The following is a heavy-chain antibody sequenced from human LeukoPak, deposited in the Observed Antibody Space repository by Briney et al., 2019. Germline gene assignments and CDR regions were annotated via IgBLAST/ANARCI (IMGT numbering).Heavy chain of an antibody. J-gene: IGHJ3*01. CDR1: GYTFTRYY. D-gene: IGHD3-3*01. CDR2: IDPNTGGT. CDR3: TKNQYSGTIIPPLDPFDV. V-gene: IGHV1-2*02. Sequence: ASVTVSCKASGYTFTRYYIHWLRQAPGQGIEWMGWIDPNTGGTNFAQKFQGRITMTRDTSINTVYMELNRLRSDDTAVYYCTKNQYSGTIIPPLDPFDVWGQGTMVTVSS.